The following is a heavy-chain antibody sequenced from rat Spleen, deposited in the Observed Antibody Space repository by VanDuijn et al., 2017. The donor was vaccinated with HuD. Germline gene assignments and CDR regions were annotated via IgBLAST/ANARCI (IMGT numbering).Heavy chain of an antibody. CDR3: ARWKYTTDWFAY. J-gene: IGHJ3*01. CDR2: MRYDGDT. D-gene: IGHD1-6*01. CDR1: GFSLATYS. Sequence: QVQLKESGPGLVQPSETLSLTCTVSGFSLATYSVSWVRQPSGKGPEWMGRMRYDGDTYYNSALKSRLSISRDTSKNQVFLKMNSLQTDDTAMYFCARWKYTTDWFAYWGQGTLVTVSS. V-gene: IGHV2-34*01.